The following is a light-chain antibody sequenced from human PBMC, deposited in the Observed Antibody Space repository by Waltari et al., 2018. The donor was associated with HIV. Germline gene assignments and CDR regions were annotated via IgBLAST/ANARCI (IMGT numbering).Light chain of an antibody. CDR1: QSVTSY. CDR2: DAS. Sequence: EIVLTQSPAALSLSPGDRATLSCRASQSVTSYLAWYQQKPGQAPRLLNYDASRRATGIPARFSGSGSGTDFTLTISSLQPEDSAIYYCQQRSDWHALTFGGGTKVEIK. CDR3: QQRSDWHALT. J-gene: IGKJ4*01. V-gene: IGKV3-11*01.